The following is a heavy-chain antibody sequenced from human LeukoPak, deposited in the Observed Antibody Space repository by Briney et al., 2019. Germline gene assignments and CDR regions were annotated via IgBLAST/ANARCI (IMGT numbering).Heavy chain of an antibody. CDR1: GFTFSSYS. CDR2: ISSSSSYI. D-gene: IGHD6-19*01. CDR3: ARDQVAVAGTYDY. Sequence: GGSLRLSCAASGFTFSSYSMNWVRQAPGKGLEWVSSISSSSSYIYYADSVKGRFTISRDNAKNSLYLQMNSLRAEDTAVYYCARDQVAVAGTYDYWGQGTLVTVSS. V-gene: IGHV3-21*01. J-gene: IGHJ4*02.